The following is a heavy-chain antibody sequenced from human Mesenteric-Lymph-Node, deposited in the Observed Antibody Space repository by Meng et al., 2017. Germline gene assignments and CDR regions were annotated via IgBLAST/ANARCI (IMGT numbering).Heavy chain of an antibody. CDR2: IIPIFGTA. CDR3: ARELLTRYCSGGSCYHYYFDY. V-gene: IGHV1-69*06. D-gene: IGHD2-15*01. Sequence: SVKVSCKASGCTFSSYAISWVRQAPGQGLEWMGGIIPIFGTANYAQKFQGRVTITADKSTSTAYMELSSLRSEDTAVYYCARELLTRYCSGGSCYHYYFDYWGQGTLVTVSS. J-gene: IGHJ4*02. CDR1: GCTFSSYA.